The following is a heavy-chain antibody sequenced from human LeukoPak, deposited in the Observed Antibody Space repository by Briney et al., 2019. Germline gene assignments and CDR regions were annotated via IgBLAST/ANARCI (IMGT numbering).Heavy chain of an antibody. CDR3: ARAYYYDSSGYGSWFDP. J-gene: IGHJ5*02. V-gene: IGHV4-61*02. Sequence: SETLSLTCTVSGGSINSVSYYWSWIRQPAGKGLEWIGRIYTSGSTNYNPSLTSRVTISVDKSKNQFSLKLSSVTAADTAVYYCARAYYYDSSGYGSWFDPWGQGTLVTVSS. D-gene: IGHD3-22*01. CDR2: IYTSGST. CDR1: GGSINSVSYY.